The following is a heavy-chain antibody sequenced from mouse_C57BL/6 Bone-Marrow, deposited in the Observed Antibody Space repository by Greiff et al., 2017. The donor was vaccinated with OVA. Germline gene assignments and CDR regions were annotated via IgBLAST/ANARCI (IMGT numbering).Heavy chain of an antibody. J-gene: IGHJ3*01. V-gene: IGHV1-55*01. CDR2: IYPGSGST. CDR3: ARRGGYDYAFAY. CDR1: GYTFTGYW. D-gene: IGHD2-4*01. Sequence: QVQLKQPGAELVKPGASVKMSCKASGYTFTGYWITWVKQRPGQGLEWIGDIYPGSGSTNYNEKFKSKATLTVDTSSSTAYMQLSSLTSEDSAVYYCARRGGYDYAFAYWGQGTLVTVSA.